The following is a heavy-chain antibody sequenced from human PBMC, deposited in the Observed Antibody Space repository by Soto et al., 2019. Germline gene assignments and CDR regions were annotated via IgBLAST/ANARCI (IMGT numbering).Heavy chain of an antibody. CDR1: GLTVSNAY. Sequence: GGSLRLSCAASGLTVSNAYMAWVRQAPGMGLEWVSVIYDNGTTYYADSVKGRFTISRDTSTNTLSLQMGSLRAEDTAVYYCVTPLPSGRNYGLDVWGQGTTVTVSS. V-gene: IGHV3-53*01. CDR2: IYDNGTT. D-gene: IGHD3-10*01. J-gene: IGHJ6*02. CDR3: VTPLPSGRNYGLDV.